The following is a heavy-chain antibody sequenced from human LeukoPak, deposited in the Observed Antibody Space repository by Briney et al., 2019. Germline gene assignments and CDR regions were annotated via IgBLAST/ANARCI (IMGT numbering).Heavy chain of an antibody. CDR1: GYRFTNSW. J-gene: IGHJ4*02. D-gene: IGHD3-22*01. CDR2: IYPGDSDT. Sequence: GESLKISCKGSGYRFTNSWIGWVRQMPGKGLEWMGIIYPGDSDTRYSPSFQGQVTISADKSISTAYLQWSSLKAADTAMYYCATSYYSDSRGYYDFWGQGTLVTVSS. CDR3: ATSYYSDSRGYYDF. V-gene: IGHV5-51*01.